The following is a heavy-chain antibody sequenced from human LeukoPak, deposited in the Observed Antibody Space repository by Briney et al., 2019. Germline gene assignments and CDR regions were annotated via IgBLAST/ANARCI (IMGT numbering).Heavy chain of an antibody. CDR3: ARSTYDFWSGYYYMDV. V-gene: IGHV4-61*02. CDR1: GGSISSGSYY. Sequence: SQTLSLTCTVSGGSISSGSYYWSWIRQPAGKGLEWIGRIYTSGSTNYNPSLKSRVTISVDTSKNQFSLKLSSVTAADTAVYYCARSTYDFWSGYYYMDVWGKGTTVTVSS. CDR2: IYTSGST. D-gene: IGHD3-3*01. J-gene: IGHJ6*03.